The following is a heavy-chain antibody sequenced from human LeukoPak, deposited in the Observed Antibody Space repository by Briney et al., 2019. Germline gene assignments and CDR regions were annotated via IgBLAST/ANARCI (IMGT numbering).Heavy chain of an antibody. Sequence: SETLSLTCTVSGGSISSSSYYWSWIRQPPGKGLEWIGEINHSGSTNYNPSLKSRVTISVDTSKNQFSLKLSSVTAADTAVYYCARGSCSGGSCYRGYCYYMDVWGKGTTVTVSS. CDR2: INHSGST. CDR1: GGSISSSSYY. V-gene: IGHV4-39*07. J-gene: IGHJ6*03. CDR3: ARGSCSGGSCYRGYCYYMDV. D-gene: IGHD2-15*01.